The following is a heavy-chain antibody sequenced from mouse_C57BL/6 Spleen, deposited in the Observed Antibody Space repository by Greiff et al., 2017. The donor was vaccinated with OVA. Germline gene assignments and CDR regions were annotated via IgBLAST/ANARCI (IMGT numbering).Heavy chain of an antibody. D-gene: IGHD2-4*01. V-gene: IGHV1-69*01. CDR1: GYTFTSYW. CDR3: GKWDDYDLGAY. J-gene: IGHJ2*01. Sequence: QVQLQQPGAELVMPGASVKLSCKASGYTFTSYWMHWVKQRPGQGLEWIGEIDPSDSYTNYNQKFKGKSTLTVDKSSSTAYMQLSSLTSEDSADYCCGKWDDYDLGAYWGQGTTLTVSS. CDR2: IDPSDSYT.